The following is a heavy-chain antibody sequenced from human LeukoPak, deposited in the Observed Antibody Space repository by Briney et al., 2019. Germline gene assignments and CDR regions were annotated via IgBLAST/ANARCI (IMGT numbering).Heavy chain of an antibody. J-gene: IGHJ4*02. CDR1: RFTFRTYA. CDR2: FSGSGGAT. D-gene: IGHD2-15*01. V-gene: IGHV3-23*01. CDR3: ARENSNRLSMGCSGGSCYSEGLDY. Sequence: PGGSLRLSCAASRFTFRTYAMYWVRKAPGKGLEWAPIFSGSGGATSYADSVKGRFTVSRDNAKNTLYLQMNSLRAEDTAVYYCARENSNRLSMGCSGGSCYSEGLDYWGQGTLVTVSS.